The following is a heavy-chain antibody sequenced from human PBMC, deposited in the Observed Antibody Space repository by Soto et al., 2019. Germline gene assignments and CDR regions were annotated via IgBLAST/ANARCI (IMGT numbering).Heavy chain of an antibody. Sequence: QITLKESGPTLVKPTQTLTLTCTFSGFSLDTSGVAVAWIRQPPGKALEWLALIYWDDDKRYSPSLKSRLTITKDTSKTQVVLTMTNMDPVDTGPYYCAHRQYTGYDWGYFAYWGQGTLVAVSS. CDR2: IYWDDDK. J-gene: IGHJ4*02. D-gene: IGHD5-12*01. V-gene: IGHV2-5*02. CDR3: AHRQYTGYDWGYFAY. CDR1: GFSLDTSGVA.